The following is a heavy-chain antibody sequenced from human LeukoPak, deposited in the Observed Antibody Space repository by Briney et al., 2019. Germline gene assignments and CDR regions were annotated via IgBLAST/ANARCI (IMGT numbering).Heavy chain of an antibody. J-gene: IGHJ4*02. CDR2: IWYDGSNQ. V-gene: IGHV3-33*01. CDR3: ARDRWYDGSGYIAAFDY. CDR1: GFTFSRFG. D-gene: IGHD3-22*01. Sequence: GSLRLSCEASGFTFSRFGMHWVRQAPGKGLEWVAVIWYDGSNQDYADSVKGRFTISRDNSKNTLYLQVSSLRAEDTAVYYCARDRWYDGSGYIAAFDYWGQGTLVTVS.